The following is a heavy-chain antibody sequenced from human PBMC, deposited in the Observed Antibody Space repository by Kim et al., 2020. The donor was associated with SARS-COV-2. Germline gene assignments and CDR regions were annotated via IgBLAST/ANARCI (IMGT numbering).Heavy chain of an antibody. Sequence: SVKVSCKASGGTFSTYGINWVRQAPGQGPEWMGGIIPLLGTTNYAPKFQGRVTITADRSTSTAYMEVSSLRSEDSAVYYCARAESGGSLKRAFDMWGQGTLVTVSS. V-gene: IGHV1-69*10. J-gene: IGHJ3*02. CDR3: ARAESGGSLKRAFDM. CDR1: GGTFSTYG. CDR2: IIPLLGTT. D-gene: IGHD1-26*01.